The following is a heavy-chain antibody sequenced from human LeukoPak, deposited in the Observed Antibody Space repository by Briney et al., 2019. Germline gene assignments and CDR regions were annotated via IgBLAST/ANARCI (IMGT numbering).Heavy chain of an antibody. CDR1: GGSFSGYY. J-gene: IGHJ4*02. Sequence: SETLSLTCAVYGGSFSGYYWSWIRQPPGKGLEWIGEINHSGSTNYNPSLKSRVTISVDTSKNQFSLKLSSVTAADTAVYYCASFYSGSYRDYWGQGTLVTVSS. CDR3: ASFYSGSYRDY. D-gene: IGHD1-26*01. CDR2: INHSGST. V-gene: IGHV4-34*01.